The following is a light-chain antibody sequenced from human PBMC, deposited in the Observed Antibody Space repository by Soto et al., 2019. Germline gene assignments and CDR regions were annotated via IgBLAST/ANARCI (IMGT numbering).Light chain of an antibody. CDR1: QSASSNY. V-gene: IGKV3-20*01. J-gene: IGKJ1*01. CDR3: QQYVSSPST. CDR2: GAS. Sequence: EIVLTQSPGTLSSSPGEGATLSCRASQSASSNYITWYQQNPGQAPRRLIFGASSRATGIPDWFSGSGSGTDFTLTISRLEPEDCAVYYCQQYVSSPSTVGQGTKVDIK.